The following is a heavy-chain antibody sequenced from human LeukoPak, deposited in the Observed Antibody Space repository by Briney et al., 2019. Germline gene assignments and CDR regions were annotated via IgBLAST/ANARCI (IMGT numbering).Heavy chain of an antibody. V-gene: IGHV3-15*01. CDR2: IKSKTDGGTT. Sequence: GGSLRLSCAASGFTFSNAWMSWVRQAPGKGLEWVGRIKSKTDGGTTDYAAPVKGRFTISRDDSKNTLYLQMNSLKTEDTAVYYCTTVPGMTTDSAFDYWGQGTLVTVSS. D-gene: IGHD4-17*01. J-gene: IGHJ4*02. CDR3: TTVPGMTTDSAFDY. CDR1: GFTFSNAW.